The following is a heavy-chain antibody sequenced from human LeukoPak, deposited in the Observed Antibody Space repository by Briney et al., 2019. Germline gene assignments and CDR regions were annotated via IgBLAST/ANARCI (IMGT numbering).Heavy chain of an antibody. V-gene: IGHV3-33*01. CDR1: GFTFSSYG. CDR3: ARNCHFLAARPTLRRKDWFDP. J-gene: IGHJ5*02. Sequence: GGSLRLSCAASGFTFSSYGMHWVRQAPGKGLEWVAVIWYDGSNKYYADSVKGRFTISRDNSKNTLYLQMNSLRAEDTAVYYCARNCHFLAARPTLRRKDWFDPWGQGTLVTVSS. CDR2: IWYDGSNK. D-gene: IGHD6-6*01.